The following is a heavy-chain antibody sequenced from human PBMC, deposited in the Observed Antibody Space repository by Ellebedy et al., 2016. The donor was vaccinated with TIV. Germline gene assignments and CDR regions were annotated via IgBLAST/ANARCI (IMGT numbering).Heavy chain of an antibody. CDR3: ARANNFDY. Sequence: GRFTISRDNAKNSLSLQMNSLRAEDTAVYYCARANNFDYWGQGTLVTVSS. V-gene: IGHV3-11*05. J-gene: IGHJ4*02.